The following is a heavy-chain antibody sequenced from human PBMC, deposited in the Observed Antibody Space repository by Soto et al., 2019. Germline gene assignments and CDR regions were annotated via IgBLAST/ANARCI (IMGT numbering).Heavy chain of an antibody. CDR2: IYYSGST. J-gene: IGHJ5*02. CDR1: GGSISSYY. Sequence: TVSGGSISSYYWSWIRQPPGKGLEYIGYIYYSGSTNYNPSLKSRVTISVDTSKKQFSLKLSCVTAADTAVYYCARSLYSGSYTSWFDPWGQGTLVTVSS. CDR3: ARSLYSGSYTSWFDP. V-gene: IGHV4-59*01. D-gene: IGHD1-26*01.